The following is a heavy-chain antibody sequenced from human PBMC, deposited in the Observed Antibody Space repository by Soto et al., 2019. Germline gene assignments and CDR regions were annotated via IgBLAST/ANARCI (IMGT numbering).Heavy chain of an antibody. CDR3: ARGSRLITFGGFVDY. D-gene: IGHD3-16*01. Sequence: ASVKVSCKASGYTFTSYGISWVRQAPGQGLEWMGWISAYNGNTNYAQKLQGRVTMTTDTSTSTAYMELRSLRSDDTAVYYCARGSRLITFGGFVDYWGQGTLVTVSS. V-gene: IGHV1-18*04. CDR2: ISAYNGNT. CDR1: GYTFTSYG. J-gene: IGHJ4*02.